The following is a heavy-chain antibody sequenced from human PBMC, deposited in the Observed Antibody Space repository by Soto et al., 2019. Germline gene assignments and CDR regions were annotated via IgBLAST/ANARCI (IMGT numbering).Heavy chain of an antibody. CDR3: ARVASAYNSGWYFDY. CDR2: ISYDGSDK. CDR1: GFTFSNYA. D-gene: IGHD6-19*01. Sequence: GGSLRLSCAAPGFTFSNYAMHWVRQAPGKGLEWVAVISYDGSDKYFADSVKGRFTISRDNSKNTLYLQMNSLRAEDTAVFYCARVASAYNSGWYFDYWGQGTLVTVSS. J-gene: IGHJ4*02. V-gene: IGHV3-30-3*01.